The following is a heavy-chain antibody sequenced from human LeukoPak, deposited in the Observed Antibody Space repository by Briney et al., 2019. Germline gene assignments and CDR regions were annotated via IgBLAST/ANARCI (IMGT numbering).Heavy chain of an antibody. CDR3: ARDRMVREMGAGVLDP. V-gene: IGHV4-4*02. CDR1: GGSISSSNW. Sequence: SGTLSLTCAVSGGSISSSNWLSWVRQPPGEGLEWIGEIYHSGSTNYSPSLQRRVTISLEKSKNQFSLKLTSVTAAATAVYYCARDRMVREMGAGVLDPWGQGTLVTVSS. D-gene: IGHD3-10*01. J-gene: IGHJ5*02. CDR2: IYHSGST.